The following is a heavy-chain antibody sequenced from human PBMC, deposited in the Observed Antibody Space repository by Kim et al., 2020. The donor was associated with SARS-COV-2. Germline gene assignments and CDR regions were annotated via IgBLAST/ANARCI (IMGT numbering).Heavy chain of an antibody. V-gene: IGHV4-59*01. Sequence: SETLSLTCTVSGGSISSYYWSWIRQPPGKGLEWIGYIYYSGSTNYNPSLKSRVTISVDTSKNQFSLKLSSVTAADTAVYYCARVNSSGWSRVVDYWGQGTLVTVSS. CDR1: GGSISSYY. CDR2: IYYSGST. CDR3: ARVNSSGWSRVVDY. D-gene: IGHD6-19*01. J-gene: IGHJ4*02.